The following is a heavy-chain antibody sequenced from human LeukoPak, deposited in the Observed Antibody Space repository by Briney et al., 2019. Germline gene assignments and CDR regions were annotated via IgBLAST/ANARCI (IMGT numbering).Heavy chain of an antibody. Sequence: PGGSLRLSCAASGFTFYDYAMHWVRHAPGKGLEWVSGISWNSGSIGYADSVKGRFTISRDNAKNSLYLQMNSLRAEDTALYYCAKDIGRGNEFYYFDYWGQGTLVTVSS. V-gene: IGHV3-9*01. CDR3: AKDIGRGNEFYYFDY. CDR2: ISWNSGSI. D-gene: IGHD4-23*01. J-gene: IGHJ4*02. CDR1: GFTFYDYA.